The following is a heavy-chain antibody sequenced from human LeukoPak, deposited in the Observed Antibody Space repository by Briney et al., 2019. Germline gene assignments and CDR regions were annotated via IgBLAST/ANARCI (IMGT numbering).Heavy chain of an antibody. CDR2: ISPNSGDT. CDR3: ARRAGIVATTEYYYYYGMDV. CDR1: GYTFTGYY. J-gene: IGHJ6*02. V-gene: IGHV1-2*02. Sequence: ASVKVSCKTSGYTFTGYYMHWVRQAPGQGLEWMGWISPNSGDTNYAQKFQGRVAMTRDTSISTAYMELTRLRSDDTAVYYCARRAGIVATTEYYYYYGMDVWGQGTTVTVSS. D-gene: IGHD5-12*01.